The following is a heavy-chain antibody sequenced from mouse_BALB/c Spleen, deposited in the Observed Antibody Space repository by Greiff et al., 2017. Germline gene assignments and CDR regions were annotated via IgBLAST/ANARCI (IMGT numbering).Heavy chain of an antibody. J-gene: IGHJ4*01. Sequence: VKLVESGPGLVAPSQSLSITCTVSGFSLTSYGVHWVRQPPGKGLEWLGVIWAGGSTNYNSALMSRLSISKDNSKSQVFLKMNSLQTDDTAMYYCALHYYRYDSYAMDYWGQGTSVTVSS. CDR1: GFSLTSYG. D-gene: IGHD2-14*01. CDR3: ALHYYRYDSYAMDY. CDR2: IWAGGST. V-gene: IGHV2-9*02.